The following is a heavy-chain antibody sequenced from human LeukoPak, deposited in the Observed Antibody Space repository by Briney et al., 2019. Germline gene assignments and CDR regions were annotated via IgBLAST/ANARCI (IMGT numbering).Heavy chain of an antibody. CDR3: AGDLWFGELSD. V-gene: IGHV4-59*01. D-gene: IGHD3-10*01. CDR1: GGSISSYY. J-gene: IGHJ4*02. Sequence: SETLSLTCTVSGGSISSYYLSWIRQPPGKGLEWIGYIYYRGSTNYNPSLKSRVTISVDTSKNQFSLKLSSVTAADTAVYYCAGDLWFGELSDWGQGTLVTVSS. CDR2: IYYRGST.